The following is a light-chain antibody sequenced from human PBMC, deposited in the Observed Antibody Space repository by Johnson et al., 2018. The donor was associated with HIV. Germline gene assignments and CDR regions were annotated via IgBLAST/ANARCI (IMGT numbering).Light chain of an antibody. Sequence: QSVLTQPPSVSAAPGQKVTISCSGSSSNIGNNYVSWYQQLPGTAPKLLIYENNKRPSGIPDRFSGSKSGTSATLGITGLQTGDEADYDCGTWDSSLSSHVFGTGTNVTVL. J-gene: IGLJ1*01. CDR2: ENN. CDR3: GTWDSSLSSHV. V-gene: IGLV1-51*02. CDR1: SSNIGNNY.